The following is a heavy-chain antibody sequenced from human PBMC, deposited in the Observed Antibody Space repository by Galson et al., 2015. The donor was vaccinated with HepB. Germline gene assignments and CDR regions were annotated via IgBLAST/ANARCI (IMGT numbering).Heavy chain of an antibody. Sequence: ETLSLTCTVSTGSISSYYWSWIRQPPGKGLEWIGYIYHSGITNYNPSLKSRVTISVDTSKNQFSLKLNSVTAADTAVYYCAGEYTVTARSWGNCFDPWGQGTLVTVSS. V-gene: IGHV4-59*08. J-gene: IGHJ5*02. CDR2: IYHSGIT. CDR1: TGSISSYY. CDR3: AGEYTVTARSWGNCFDP. D-gene: IGHD4-17*01.